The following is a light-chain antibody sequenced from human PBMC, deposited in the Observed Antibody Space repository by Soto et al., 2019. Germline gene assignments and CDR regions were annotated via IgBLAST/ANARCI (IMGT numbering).Light chain of an antibody. V-gene: IGKV3D-15*01. CDR3: QQYNNWPPIT. CDR2: DAS. CDR1: QSVTKS. J-gene: IGKJ5*01. Sequence: EIVLTQSPGTLSLSPGERATLSCRASQSVTKSLAWYQQKPGQAPRLLIYDASNRATGIPARFSGSGSGTEFILTISSLQSEDFGVYYCQQYNNWPPITFGQGTRLEIK.